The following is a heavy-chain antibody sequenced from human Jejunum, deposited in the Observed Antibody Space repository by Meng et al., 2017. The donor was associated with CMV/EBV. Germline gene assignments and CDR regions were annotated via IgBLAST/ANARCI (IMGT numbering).Heavy chain of an antibody. V-gene: IGHV1-69*05. CDR2: IIPIFETP. J-gene: IGHJ4*02. Sequence: SCMASGGTFCSFAIRWFRQAPGQGLEWMGGIIPIFETPNYDQRFQGRVTMTTDESTSTAYMELSSLRSDDTAVYYCATGGWELMPFDFWGQGTLVTVSS. CDR1: GGTFCSFA. CDR3: ATGGWELMPFDF. D-gene: IGHD1-26*01.